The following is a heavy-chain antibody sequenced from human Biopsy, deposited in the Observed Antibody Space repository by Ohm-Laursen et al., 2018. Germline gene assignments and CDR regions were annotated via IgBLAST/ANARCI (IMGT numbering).Heavy chain of an antibody. J-gene: IGHJ6*02. V-gene: IGHV4-59*01. CDR1: GASIEDYY. Sequence: TLSLTWTVSGASIEDYYWTWIRQAPGKTLEWIASINYRGNTNYNPSLKSRVTMSAHTSTNQFSLKLTSVTAADTAVYYCARDKITYCTSTSCDYFGMDVWGQGTMVTVSS. D-gene: IGHD2-2*01. CDR3: ARDKITYCTSTSCDYFGMDV. CDR2: INYRGNT.